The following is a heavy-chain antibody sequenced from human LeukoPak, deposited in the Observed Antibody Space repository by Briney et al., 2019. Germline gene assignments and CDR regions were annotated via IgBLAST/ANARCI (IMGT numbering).Heavy chain of an antibody. CDR1: GYTFTSNY. D-gene: IGHD1-26*01. CDR2: ISPSGGST. CDR3: ARDNSVGDNAWWFDP. J-gene: IGHJ5*02. Sequence: ASVKVSCKAFGYTFTSNYMHWVRQAPGQGPEWMGVISPSGGSTTYAQKFQGRVTMTRDMSTSTDYMELSSLRSEDTAIYYCARDNSVGDNAWWFDPWGQGTLVTVSS. V-gene: IGHV1-46*01.